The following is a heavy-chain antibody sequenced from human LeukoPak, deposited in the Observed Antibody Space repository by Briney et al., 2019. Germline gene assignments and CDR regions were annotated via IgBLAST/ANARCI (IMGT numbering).Heavy chain of an antibody. V-gene: IGHV1-46*01. J-gene: IGHJ6*02. CDR3: ARARQYRLLSPQQHYGMDV. Sequence: ASVNVSYKASGYTFTIYYMHWVRQAPGQGREGMGVINPSGGSTSYAQKFQGRDTNNRDTSASTVYMELSSLRSEDTAVYYCARARQYRLLSPQQHYGMDVWGQGTTVTVSS. CDR2: INPSGGST. D-gene: IGHD2-2*01. CDR1: GYTFTIYY.